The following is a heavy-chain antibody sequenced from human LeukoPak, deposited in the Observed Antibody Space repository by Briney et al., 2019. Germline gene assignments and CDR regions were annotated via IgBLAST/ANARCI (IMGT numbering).Heavy chain of an antibody. D-gene: IGHD4-11*01. CDR2: ISYDGSNK. J-gene: IGHJ4*02. CDR1: GFTFSSYA. CDR3: ARDQYGYSNHGGYYFDY. V-gene: IGHV3-30*04. Sequence: PGGSLRLSCAASGFTFSSYAMHWVRQAPGKGLEWVAVISYDGSNKYYADSVKGRFTISRDNSKNTLYLQMNSLRAEDTAVYYCARDQYGYSNHGGYYFDYWGQGTLVTVSS.